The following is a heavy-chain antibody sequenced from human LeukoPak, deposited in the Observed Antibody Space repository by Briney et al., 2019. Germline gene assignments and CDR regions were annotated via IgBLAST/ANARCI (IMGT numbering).Heavy chain of an antibody. CDR2: IYHSGST. D-gene: IGHD3-10*01. CDR1: AGSISSNNW. CDR3: ARFYGSGTR. J-gene: IGHJ4*02. Sequence: SETLSLTCAVSAGSISSNNWWSWVRQTPGKGLEWIGEIYHSGSTNYNPPLKSRVTISVDKSKNQFSLKLNSVTAADTAVYYCARFYGSGTRWGQGTLVTVSS. V-gene: IGHV4-4*02.